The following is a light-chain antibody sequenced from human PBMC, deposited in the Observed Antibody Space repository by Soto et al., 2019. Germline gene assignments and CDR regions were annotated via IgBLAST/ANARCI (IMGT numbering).Light chain of an antibody. V-gene: IGLV1-40*01. Sequence: QSVLAQPPSVSGAPGQKVTISCTGSSSNIGAGYDLHWYQQLPGTAPKLLLYGNSNRPSGVPDRFSGSKSGTSASLAISGLQAEDEAEYYCQSYDISLHNYVFGTGTKLTVL. CDR1: SSNIGAGYD. J-gene: IGLJ1*01. CDR3: QSYDISLHNYV. CDR2: GNS.